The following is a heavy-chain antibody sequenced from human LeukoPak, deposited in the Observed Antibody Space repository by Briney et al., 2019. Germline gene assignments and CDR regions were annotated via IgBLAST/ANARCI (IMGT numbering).Heavy chain of an antibody. CDR3: ARDQGEEGFDY. CDR1: GYTFTSYY. J-gene: IGHJ4*02. Sequence: GGSLRLSCAASGYTFTSYYMHWVRQAPGQGLEWMGIINPSGGSTSYAQKFQGRVTMTRDMSTSTVYMELSSLRSEDTAVYYCARDQGEEGFDYWGQGTLVTVSS. CDR2: INPSGGST. V-gene: IGHV1-46*01. D-gene: IGHD1-26*01.